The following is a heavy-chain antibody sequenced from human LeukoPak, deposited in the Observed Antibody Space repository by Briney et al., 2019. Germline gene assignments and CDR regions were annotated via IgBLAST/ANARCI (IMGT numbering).Heavy chain of an antibody. V-gene: IGHV4-39*01. CDR3: ARGERGSDY. J-gene: IGHJ4*02. Sequence: SETLSLTCTVSGGSISSSSYYWGWIRQPPGKGLEWIGSIYYSGSTYYNPSLKSRVTISVDTSKNQFSLKLSSVTAADTAVYYCARGERGSDYWGQGTLITVSS. D-gene: IGHD5-24*01. CDR1: GGSISSSSYY. CDR2: IYYSGST.